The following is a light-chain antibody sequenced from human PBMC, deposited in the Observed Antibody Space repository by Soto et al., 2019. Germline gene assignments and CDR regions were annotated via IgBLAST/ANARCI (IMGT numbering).Light chain of an antibody. V-gene: IGKV3-20*01. CDR1: QSGSSRF. J-gene: IGKJ2*01. Sequence: EIVWTQSPGTLSLSPGERATLSCMASQSGSSRFLAWYQQKPGQAPRLLMYGASSRATGSPDRFSGTGSGTDFTLNSSRLESEDFAVYYCHQYGSLPYTFGLGTKPEIK. CDR2: GAS. CDR3: HQYGSLPYT.